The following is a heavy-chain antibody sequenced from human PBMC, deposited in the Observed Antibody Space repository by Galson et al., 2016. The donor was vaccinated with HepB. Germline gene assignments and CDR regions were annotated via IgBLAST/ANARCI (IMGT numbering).Heavy chain of an antibody. CDR2: ISSSSFT. V-gene: IGHV3-11*06. J-gene: IGHJ5*02. D-gene: IGHD3-9*01. CDR1: GFTFSDYY. Sequence: SLRLSCAASGFTFSDYYMSWIRQAPGKGLECVSHISSSSFTNYADSVKGRFSISRDNVRNSLYLQMNSLRAEDTAVYFCARGRRGKYDFLTGYTKGLYNYFDPWGQGPRVPVS. CDR3: ARGRRGKYDFLTGYTKGLYNYFDP.